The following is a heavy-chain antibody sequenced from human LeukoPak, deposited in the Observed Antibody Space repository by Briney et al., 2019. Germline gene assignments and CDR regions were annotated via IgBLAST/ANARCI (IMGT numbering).Heavy chain of an antibody. J-gene: IGHJ6*02. V-gene: IGHV1-46*01. Sequence: ASVKVSCKASGYTFTSHYMHWVRQAPGQGLEWMGIINPSGGSTSYAQKFQGRVTMTRDTSTSTVYMELSSLRSEDTAVYYCARGGGDYMSRDYYYGMDVWGQGTTVTVSS. CDR2: INPSGGST. CDR3: ARGGGDYMSRDYYYGMDV. CDR1: GYTFTSHY. D-gene: IGHD4-17*01.